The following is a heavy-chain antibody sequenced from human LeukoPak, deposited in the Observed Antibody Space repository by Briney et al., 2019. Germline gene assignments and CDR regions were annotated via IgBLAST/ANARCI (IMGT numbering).Heavy chain of an antibody. Sequence: RSETLSLTCTVSGGSISSYYWSWIRQPPGKGLEWIGYIYYSGSTNYNPSLKSRVTISVDTSKNQFSLKLSSVTAADTAVHYCARGDGYNAFDMWGQGTMVTVCS. J-gene: IGHJ3*02. CDR1: GGSISSYY. CDR2: IYYSGST. CDR3: ARGDGYNAFDM. D-gene: IGHD5-24*01. V-gene: IGHV4-59*01.